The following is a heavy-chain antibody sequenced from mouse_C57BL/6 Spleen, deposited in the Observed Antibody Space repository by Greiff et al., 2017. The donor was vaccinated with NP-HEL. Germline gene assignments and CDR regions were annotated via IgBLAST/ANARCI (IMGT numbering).Heavy chain of an antibody. J-gene: IGHJ2*01. CDR3: ARHFYYGNY. Sequence: QVQLQQPGAELVKPGASVKLSCKASGYTFTSYWMQWVKQRPGQGLEWIGEIDPSDSYTNYNQKFKGKATLTVDTSSSTAYMQLSSLTSEDSAVYYCARHFYYGNYWGQGTTLTVSS. CDR2: IDPSDSYT. D-gene: IGHD2-1*01. CDR1: GYTFTSYW. V-gene: IGHV1-50*01.